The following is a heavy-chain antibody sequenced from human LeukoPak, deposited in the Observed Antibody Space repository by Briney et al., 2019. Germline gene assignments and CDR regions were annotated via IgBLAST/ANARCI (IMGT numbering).Heavy chain of an antibody. Sequence: SETLSLTCAVYGGSFSGYYWSWIRQPPGKGLEWIREINHSGSTNYNPSLKSRVTISVDTSKNQFSLKLSSVTAADTAVYYCARWTANWGSDAFDIWGQGTMVTVSS. J-gene: IGHJ3*02. CDR3: ARWTANWGSDAFDI. V-gene: IGHV4-34*01. CDR2: INHSGST. CDR1: GGSFSGYY. D-gene: IGHD7-27*01.